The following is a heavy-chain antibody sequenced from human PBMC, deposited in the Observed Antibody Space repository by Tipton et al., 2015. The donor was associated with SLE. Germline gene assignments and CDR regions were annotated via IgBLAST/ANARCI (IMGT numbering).Heavy chain of an antibody. V-gene: IGHV4-34*01. CDR1: GGSFSGYY. Sequence: TLSLTCAVYGGSFSGYYWSWIRQPPGKGLEWIGEINHGGSTNYNPSLKSRVTISVDTSKNQFSLKLSSVTAADTAVYYCASHIVVVPWYFDLWGCGTLVTVSS. J-gene: IGHJ2*01. CDR2: INHGGST. D-gene: IGHD3-22*01. CDR3: ASHIVVVPWYFDL.